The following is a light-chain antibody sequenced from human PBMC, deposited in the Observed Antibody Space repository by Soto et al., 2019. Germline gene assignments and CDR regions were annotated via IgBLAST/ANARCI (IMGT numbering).Light chain of an antibody. V-gene: IGLV2-8*01. CDR2: EVS. Sequence: QSALTQPPSASGSPGQSVTISCTGTSSDIGDYNYVSWYQQHPGEAPKLMIYEVSKRPSGVPDRFSGSKSGNTASLTVSGLQPEDEADYYCSSYAGSNNLVFGGGTKLTDL. CDR1: SSDIGDYNY. J-gene: IGLJ2*01. CDR3: SSYAGSNNLV.